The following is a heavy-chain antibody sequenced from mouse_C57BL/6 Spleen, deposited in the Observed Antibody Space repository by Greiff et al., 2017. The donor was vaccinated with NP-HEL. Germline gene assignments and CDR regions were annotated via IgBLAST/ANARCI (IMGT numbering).Heavy chain of an antibody. J-gene: IGHJ4*01. CDR2: IYPGDGDT. D-gene: IGHD1-2*01. CDR3: ARATAPLAMDY. V-gene: IGHV1-82*01. Sequence: VQLQQSGPELVKPGASVKISCKASGYAFSSSWMNWVKQRPGKGLEWIGRIYPGDGDTNYNGKFKGKATLTADKSSSTAYMQLSSLTSEDSAVYYCARATAPLAMDYWGQGTSVTVSS. CDR1: GYAFSSSW.